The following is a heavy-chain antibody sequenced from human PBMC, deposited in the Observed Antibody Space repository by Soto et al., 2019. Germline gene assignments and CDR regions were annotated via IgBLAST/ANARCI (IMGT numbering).Heavy chain of an antibody. J-gene: IGHJ2*01. CDR3: ARKVSGSTGRPDLWYFDL. Sequence: EVQLLDSGGGLVQPGGSLRLSCAASGFTFSGYALTWVRQAPGKGLEWVSAISGGGDATFYADSVKGRFTISRDNSKNHLYLQRKSLRAEDTAVYYCARKVSGSTGRPDLWYFDLWGRGTLVTVSS. CDR1: GFTFSGYA. D-gene: IGHD3-10*01. V-gene: IGHV3-23*01. CDR2: ISGGGDAT.